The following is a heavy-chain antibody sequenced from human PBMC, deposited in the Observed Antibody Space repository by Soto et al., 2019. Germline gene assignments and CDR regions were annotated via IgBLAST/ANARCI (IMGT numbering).Heavy chain of an antibody. J-gene: IGHJ4*02. CDR3: AHRSKNLFGVVQFDY. CDR1: GFSLSTSGVG. CDR2: IYWDDDK. D-gene: IGHD3-3*01. V-gene: IGHV2-5*02. Sequence: QITLKESGPPLVKPTQTLTLTCTFSGFSLSTSGVGVGWIRQPPGKALEWLALIYWDDDKRYSPSLKSRLTITKDTSKNQVVLTMTNMDPVDTATYYCAHRSKNLFGVVQFDYWGQGTLVTVSS.